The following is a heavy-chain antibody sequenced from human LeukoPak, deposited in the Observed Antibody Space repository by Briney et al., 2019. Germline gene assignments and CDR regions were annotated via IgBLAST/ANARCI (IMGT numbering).Heavy chain of an antibody. D-gene: IGHD4-17*01. CDR1: GFTFSDYY. CDR3: ARTYGDYGYYYYYMDV. V-gene: IGHV3-11*01. Sequence: PGGSLRLSCAASGFTFSDYYMSWIRQAPGKGLEWVSYISSSGSTIYYADSVKGRFAISRDNAKNSLYLQMNSLRAEDTAVYYCARTYGDYGYYYYYMDVWGKGTTVTISS. J-gene: IGHJ6*03. CDR2: ISSSGSTI.